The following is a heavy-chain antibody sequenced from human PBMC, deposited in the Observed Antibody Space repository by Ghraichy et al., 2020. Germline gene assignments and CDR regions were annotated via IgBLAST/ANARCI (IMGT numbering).Heavy chain of an antibody. D-gene: IGHD1-20*01. CDR3: ARERQVAVITGPKRGPENPNDAFDL. V-gene: IGHV3-30*03. Sequence: GGSLRLSCAASGFIFNRYGMHWVRQAPGKGLEWLAVISFDGPNKSYADSVKGRFTVSRDNSKNTLYLHMNSLEIEDTALYFCARERQVAVITGPKRGPENPNDAFDLWGQGTMVTVSS. CDR2: ISFDGPNK. CDR1: GFIFNRYG. J-gene: IGHJ3*01.